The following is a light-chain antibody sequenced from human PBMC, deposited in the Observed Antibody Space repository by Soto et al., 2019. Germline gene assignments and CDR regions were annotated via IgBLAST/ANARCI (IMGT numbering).Light chain of an antibody. CDR2: NHN. V-gene: IGLV1-44*01. CDR1: TSNIESNT. J-gene: IGLJ3*02. Sequence: QSVLTQPPSASGTPGQRVTISCSESTSNIESNTVNWYQQLPGTAPTLLIYNHNERPSSVPDRFSGARSGTSASLAISGLQSADEAIYFCATWDDSLNGPVFGGGTKLTVL. CDR3: ATWDDSLNGPV.